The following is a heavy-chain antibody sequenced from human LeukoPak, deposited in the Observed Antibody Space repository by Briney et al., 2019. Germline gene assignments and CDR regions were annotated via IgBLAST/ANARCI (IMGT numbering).Heavy chain of an antibody. CDR3: ARYCSSTSCYYDYYYMDV. Sequence: GGSLRLSCAASGFTFSSYEMNWVRQAPGKGLEWVSYISSSGSTIYYADSVKGRFTISRDNAKNSLYLQMNSLRAEDTAVYYCARYCSSTSCYYDYYYMDVWGKGTTVTVSS. CDR2: ISSSGSTI. V-gene: IGHV3-48*03. D-gene: IGHD2-2*01. J-gene: IGHJ6*03. CDR1: GFTFSSYE.